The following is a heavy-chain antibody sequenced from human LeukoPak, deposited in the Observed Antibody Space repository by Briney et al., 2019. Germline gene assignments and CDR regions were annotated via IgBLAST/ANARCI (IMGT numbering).Heavy chain of an antibody. D-gene: IGHD3-3*01. J-gene: IGHJ4*02. V-gene: IGHV3-23*01. CDR3: AKDPNPLYDLWSGYK. CDR2: IGGRDDRT. CDR1: GFTFSDYY. Sequence: GGSLRLSCAASGFTFSDYYMSWIRQAPGKGLEWVSIIGGRDDRTYYADYVEGRFAISRDTSKNILYLQMNSLRAEDTAVYYCAKDPNPLYDLWSGYKWGQGTLVTVSS.